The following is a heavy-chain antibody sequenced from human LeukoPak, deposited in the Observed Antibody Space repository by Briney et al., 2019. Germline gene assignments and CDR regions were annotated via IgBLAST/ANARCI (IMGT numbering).Heavy chain of an antibody. D-gene: IGHD3-16*01. J-gene: IGHJ4*02. Sequence: GGSLRLSCAASGFTVSSNYMSWVRQAPGKGLEWVSVIYSGGSTYYADSVKGRFTISRDSSKNTLYLQMNSLRAEDTAVCYCARDQFAFSLFDYWGQGTLFTVSS. CDR2: IYSGGST. V-gene: IGHV3-53*01. CDR3: ARDQFAFSLFDY. CDR1: GFTVSSNY.